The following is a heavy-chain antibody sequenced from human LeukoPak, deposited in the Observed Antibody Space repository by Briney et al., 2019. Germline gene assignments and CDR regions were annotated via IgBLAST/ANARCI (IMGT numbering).Heavy chain of an antibody. D-gene: IGHD2-2*01. Sequence: GASVKVSCKASGYTFTNYDVNWVRQAPGQGLEWMGIINPSGGSTSYAQKFQGRVTMTRDTSTSTVYMELSSLRSEDTAVYYCTKVVRGYMDVWGKGTTVTVSS. V-gene: IGHV1-46*01. CDR2: INPSGGST. J-gene: IGHJ6*03. CDR1: GYTFTNYD. CDR3: TKVVRGYMDV.